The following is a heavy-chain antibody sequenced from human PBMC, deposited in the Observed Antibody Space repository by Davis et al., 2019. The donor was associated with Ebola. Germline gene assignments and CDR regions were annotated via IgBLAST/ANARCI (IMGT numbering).Heavy chain of an antibody. V-gene: IGHV4-38-2*02. D-gene: IGHD2-15*01. J-gene: IGHJ4*02. Sequence: PSETLSLTCTVSGGSISGYYWAWIRQPPGKGLEWIGSIYHSGSTYYNSSLKSRATISTDTPKNHFSLNLRSVTAADTAVYYCARCGGTGDPKNVVVVGVFDNWGQGTLVTVSS. CDR2: IYHSGST. CDR3: ARCGGTGDPKNVVVVGVFDN. CDR1: GGSISGYY.